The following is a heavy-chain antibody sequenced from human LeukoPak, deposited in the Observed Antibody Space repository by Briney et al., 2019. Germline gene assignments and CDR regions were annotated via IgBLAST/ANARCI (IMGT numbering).Heavy chain of an antibody. V-gene: IGHV3-23*01. CDR3: AKQLGYCSDGSCYFPY. Sequence: PGGSLRLSCAASEFTFSSSAMSWVRQAPGKGLEWVSAISNNGGYTYYADSVQGRFTISRDNSKSTLCLQMNSLRAEDTAVYYCAKQLGYCSDGSCYFPYWGQGTLATVSS. J-gene: IGHJ4*02. CDR1: EFTFSSSA. CDR2: ISNNGGYT. D-gene: IGHD2-15*01.